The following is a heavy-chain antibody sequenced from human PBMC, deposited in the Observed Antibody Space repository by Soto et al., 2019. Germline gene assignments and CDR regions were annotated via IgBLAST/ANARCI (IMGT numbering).Heavy chain of an antibody. Sequence: GGSLRLSCAASGFTFSSYAMSWVRQAPGKGLEWVSAISGSGGSTYYADSVKGRFTISRDNSKNTLYLQMNSLRAEDTAVYYCAKATETYYDYIWGSYRLDYWGQGTLVTVSS. CDR2: ISGSGGST. J-gene: IGHJ4*02. CDR1: GFTFSSYA. CDR3: AKATETYYDYIWGSYRLDY. D-gene: IGHD3-16*02. V-gene: IGHV3-23*01.